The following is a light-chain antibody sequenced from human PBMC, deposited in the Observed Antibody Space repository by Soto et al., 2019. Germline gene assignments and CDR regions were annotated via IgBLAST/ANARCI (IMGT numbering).Light chain of an antibody. J-gene: IGLJ1*01. CDR2: EVS. CDR1: SSDVGGYNF. Sequence: QSALTQPASVSGSPGQSITISCTGTSSDVGGYNFVSWYQQHPGKAPKVMSYEVSNRPSGVYNLFSGSKSGNTASLTISGLQAGDEADYYCGSYTSSNTRFVFGTGTKSTV. CDR3: GSYTSSNTRFV. V-gene: IGLV2-14*01.